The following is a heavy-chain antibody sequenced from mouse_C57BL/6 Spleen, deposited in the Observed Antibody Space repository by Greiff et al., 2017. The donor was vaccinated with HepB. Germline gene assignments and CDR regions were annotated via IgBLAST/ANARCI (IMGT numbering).Heavy chain of an antibody. CDR2: IRSKSNNYAT. Sequence: EVKLMESGGGLVQPKGSLKLSCAASGFSFNTYAMNWVRQAPGKGLEWVARIRSKSNNYATYYADSVKDRFTISRDDSESMLYLQMNNLKTEDTAMYYCVRQNYGQYFDVWGTRTTVTVSS. CDR3: VRQNYGQYFDV. V-gene: IGHV10-1*01. D-gene: IGHD1-2*01. J-gene: IGHJ1*03. CDR1: GFSFNTYA.